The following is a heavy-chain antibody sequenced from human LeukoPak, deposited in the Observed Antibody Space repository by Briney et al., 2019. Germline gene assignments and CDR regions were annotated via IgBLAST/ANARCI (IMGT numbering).Heavy chain of an antibody. CDR1: GFTFSGYC. J-gene: IGHJ4*02. CDR3: ARANTDYYDSSGYYYQGY. D-gene: IGHD3-22*01. Sequence: GVLRLSCAASGFTFSGYCMNWVRQAPGKGLEWVSYISSSGSTIYYADSLKGRFTISRDNAKNSLYLQMNSLRAEDTAVYYCARANTDYYDSSGYYYQGYWGQGTLVTVSS. CDR2: ISSSGSTI. V-gene: IGHV3-11*01.